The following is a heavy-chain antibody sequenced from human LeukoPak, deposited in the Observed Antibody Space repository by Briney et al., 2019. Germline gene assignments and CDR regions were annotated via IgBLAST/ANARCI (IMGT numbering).Heavy chain of an antibody. J-gene: IGHJ4*02. V-gene: IGHV3-21*01. Sequence: GALRLSCAASGFTFSSYSMNWVRQAPGKGLEWVSSISSSSSYIYYADSVKGRFTISRDNAKNSLYLQMNSLRAEDTAVYYCARGATVVTAPFDYWGQGTLVTVSS. CDR1: GFTFSSYS. CDR2: ISSSSSYI. D-gene: IGHD4-23*01. CDR3: ARGATVVTAPFDY.